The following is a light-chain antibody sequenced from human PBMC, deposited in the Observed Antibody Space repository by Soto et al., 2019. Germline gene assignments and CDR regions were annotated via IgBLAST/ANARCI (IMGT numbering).Light chain of an antibody. J-gene: IGKJ5*01. CDR2: DAS. CDR3: QQYNSYPIT. Sequence: DIQMTQSPSTLSASVGERVTITCRASQSISSWLAWYQQKLGKAPKILIYDASSLESGVPSRFSGSGSGTEFNLTISSLQPDDVATYYCQQYNSYPITLGQGTRLEI. V-gene: IGKV1-5*01. CDR1: QSISSW.